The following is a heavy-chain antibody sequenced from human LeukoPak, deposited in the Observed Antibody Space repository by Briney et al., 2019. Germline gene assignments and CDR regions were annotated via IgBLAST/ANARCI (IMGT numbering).Heavy chain of an antibody. D-gene: IGHD6-13*01. CDR1: GDSISNYY. J-gene: IGHJ6*03. V-gene: IGHV4-4*07. CDR2: IYTSGST. Sequence: SETLSLTCTVSGDSISNYYWNWIRQPAGKGLEWIGRIYTSGSTYYNPSLKSRVTMSVDTSKNQFSLKLSSVTAADTAVYYCARTTEAHSWQTRYYSYYMDVWGKGTTVTVSS. CDR3: ARTTEAHSWQTRYYSYYMDV.